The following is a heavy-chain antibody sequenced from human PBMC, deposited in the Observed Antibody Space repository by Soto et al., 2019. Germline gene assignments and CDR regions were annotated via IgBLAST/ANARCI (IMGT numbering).Heavy chain of an antibody. V-gene: IGHV3-30-3*01. CDR1: GLTFSSSS. Sequence: PGGSLRLSCTVSGLTFSSSSVHWVRQAPGKGLEWVAVISENGDRQYSTDSVRGRFLVSRDTFNNTIYPQMDSLRPEDTGEYFCARRLAPSVSALGYWGQGALVTVSS. J-gene: IGHJ4*02. D-gene: IGHD1-26*01. CDR3: ARRLAPSVSALGY. CDR2: ISENGDRQ.